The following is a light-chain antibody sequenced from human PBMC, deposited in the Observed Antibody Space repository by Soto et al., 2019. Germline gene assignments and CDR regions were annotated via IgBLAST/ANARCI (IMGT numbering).Light chain of an antibody. CDR3: QQYNNWPWT. J-gene: IGKJ1*01. Sequence: EIVMTQSPATLSVSPGERATLSCRASQRVSSNLAWYQQKPGQAPRLLIYGASTRATGIPARFSGGGSGTEFTLTISSLQSEDFAVYYCQQYNNWPWTFGQGTKVEIK. V-gene: IGKV3-15*01. CDR1: QRVSSN. CDR2: GAS.